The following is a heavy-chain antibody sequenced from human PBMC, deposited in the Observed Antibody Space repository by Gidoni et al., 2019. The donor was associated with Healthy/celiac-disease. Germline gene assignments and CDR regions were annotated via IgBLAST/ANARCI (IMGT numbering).Heavy chain of an antibody. D-gene: IGHD6-19*01. CDR1: GVTISNDW. CDR2: INRTTDGGTT. V-gene: IGHV3-15*01. J-gene: IGHJ4*02. CDR3: TTSSYSCWDPGAFDC. Sequence: EVQQVECGGGLVEAGGSRRRSGAACGVTISNDWMSWARQAPGKGRGWVVLINRTTDGGTTAFAAPVHGTFPISRADSTPTLYLHITSLKTEATAVYSCTTSSYSCWDPGAFDCWGQGTLVTVSS.